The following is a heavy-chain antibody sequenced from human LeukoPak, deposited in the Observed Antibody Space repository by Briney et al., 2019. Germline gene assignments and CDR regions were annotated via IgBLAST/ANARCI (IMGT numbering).Heavy chain of an antibody. D-gene: IGHD5-24*01. CDR1: GYTFTSYD. J-gene: IGHJ4*02. V-gene: IGHV1-8*01. CDR2: MNPNSGNT. Sequence: ASVNVSCKASGYTFTSYDINWVRQAPGQGLEWMGWMNPNSGNTGYAQKFQGRATMTRNTSICTAYMELSSLRSEDTAVYYCARPRREGYYFDYWGQGTLVTVSS. CDR3: ARPRREGYYFDY.